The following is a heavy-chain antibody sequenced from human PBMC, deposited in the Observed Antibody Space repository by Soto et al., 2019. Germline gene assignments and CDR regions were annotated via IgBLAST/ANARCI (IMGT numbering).Heavy chain of an antibody. D-gene: IGHD4-17*01. CDR2: IIPILGIA. CDR3: ARCPGADYGDSYTFDY. J-gene: IGHJ4*02. Sequence: QVQLVQSGAEVKKPGSSVKVSCKASGGTFSSYTISWVRQAPGQGLEWMGRIIPILGIANYAQKFQGRGTITADKSTSTAYMELSSLRSEDTAVYYCARCPGADYGDSYTFDYWGQGTLVTVSS. CDR1: GGTFSSYT. V-gene: IGHV1-69*02.